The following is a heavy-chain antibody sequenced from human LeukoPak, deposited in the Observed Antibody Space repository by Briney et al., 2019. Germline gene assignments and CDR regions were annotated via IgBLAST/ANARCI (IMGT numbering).Heavy chain of an antibody. V-gene: IGHV1-69*06. Sequence: SVKVSCKASGGTFSSYAISWVRQAPGQGLEWMGGIMPKFGSVDYTQKFQGRVTITADKSTSTAYMELSSLRSEDTAVYYCARIPCTNGVCYRDYYYYMDVWGKGTTVTVSS. J-gene: IGHJ6*03. CDR3: ARIPCTNGVCYRDYYYYMDV. CDR2: IMPKFGSV. CDR1: GGTFSSYA. D-gene: IGHD2-8*01.